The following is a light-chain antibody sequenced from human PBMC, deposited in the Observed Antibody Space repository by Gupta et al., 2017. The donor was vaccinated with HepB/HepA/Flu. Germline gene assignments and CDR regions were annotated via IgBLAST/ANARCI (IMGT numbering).Light chain of an antibody. CDR1: QSISNK. Sequence: EIVMTQYPATMSVSPGERATLSCRTTQSISNKLAWYQQRPGQVPRLLINDASTRATVVPPWFTGSGSGTVFTLTIDYLRSDDFAVYFCQQYATWVTFGEGTKVEV. V-gene: IGKV3-15*01. CDR3: QQYATWVT. J-gene: IGKJ4*01. CDR2: DAS.